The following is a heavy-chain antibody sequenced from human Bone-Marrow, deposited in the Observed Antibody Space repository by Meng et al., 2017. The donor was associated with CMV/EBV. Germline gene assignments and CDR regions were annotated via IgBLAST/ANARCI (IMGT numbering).Heavy chain of an antibody. V-gene: IGHV3-30*02. CDR1: GFTFSSYG. D-gene: IGHD6-6*01. CDR2: IRYDGSNK. CDR3: AKDRVAARSTKCFDY. J-gene: IGHJ4*02. Sequence: GGSRRLSCAASGFTFSSYGMHWVRQAPGKGLEWVAFIRYDGSNKYYADSVKGRFTISRDNSKNTLYLQMNSLRAEDTAVYYCAKDRVAARSTKCFDYWGQGTLVTVSS.